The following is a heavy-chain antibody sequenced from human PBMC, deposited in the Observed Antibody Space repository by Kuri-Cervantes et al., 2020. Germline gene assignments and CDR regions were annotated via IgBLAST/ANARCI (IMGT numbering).Heavy chain of an antibody. D-gene: IGHD2-15*01. CDR3: AKVLSYDDIVVVVAATFDAFGI. CDR1: GFTFSSYA. Sequence: GESLKISCAASGFTFSSYAMSWVRQAPGKGLEWVSAISGSGGSTYYADSVKGRFTISRDNSKNTLYLQMNSLRAEDTAVYYCAKVLSYDDIVVVVAATFDAFGIWGQGTMVTVSS. V-gene: IGHV3-23*01. CDR2: ISGSGGST. J-gene: IGHJ3*02.